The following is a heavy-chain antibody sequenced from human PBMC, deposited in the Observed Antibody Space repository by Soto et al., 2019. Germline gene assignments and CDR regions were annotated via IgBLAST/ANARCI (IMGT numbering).Heavy chain of an antibody. Sequence: SETLSLTCTVAGGSISSYYLSWIRQPPGKGLEWIGYIYYSGSTNYNPSLKSRVTISVDTSKNQFSLKLSSVTAADTAVYYCARESEYSSSSVLYNWFDPWGQGTLVTVSS. CDR3: ARESEYSSSSVLYNWFDP. CDR1: GGSISSYY. J-gene: IGHJ5*02. D-gene: IGHD6-6*01. V-gene: IGHV4-59*01. CDR2: IYYSGST.